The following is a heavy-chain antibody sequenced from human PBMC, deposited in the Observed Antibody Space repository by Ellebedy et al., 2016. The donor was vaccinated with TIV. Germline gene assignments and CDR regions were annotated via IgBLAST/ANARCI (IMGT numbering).Heavy chain of an antibody. CDR2: IRSSTNSI. D-gene: IGHD3-10*01. Sequence: GESLKISXAASGFTFSTYSMNWVRQAPGKGLEWVAFIRSSTNSISYADSVKGRFTISRDDAENSLYLQMNSLRDEDTAVYYCARLGSQNYYYGMDVWGQGTTVTVSS. CDR1: GFTFSTYS. CDR3: ARLGSQNYYYGMDV. J-gene: IGHJ6*02. V-gene: IGHV3-48*02.